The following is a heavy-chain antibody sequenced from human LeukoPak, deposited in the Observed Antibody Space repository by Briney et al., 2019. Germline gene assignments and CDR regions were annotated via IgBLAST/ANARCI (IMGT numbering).Heavy chain of an antibody. CDR1: GYTFTGYY. D-gene: IGHD5-12*01. CDR3: ARALIVATTPFDY. J-gene: IGHJ4*02. Sequence: GASVKVSCKASGYTFTGYYTHWVRQAPGQGLEWMGRINPNSGGTNYAQKFQGRVTMTRDTSISAAYMELSRLRSDDTAVYYCARALIVATTPFDYWGQGTLVTVSS. V-gene: IGHV1-2*06. CDR2: INPNSGGT.